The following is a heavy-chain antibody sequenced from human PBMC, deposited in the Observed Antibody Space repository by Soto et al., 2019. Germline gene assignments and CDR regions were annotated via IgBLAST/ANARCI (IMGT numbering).Heavy chain of an antibody. V-gene: IGHV3-74*01. CDR1: GFPFSHYW. D-gene: IGHD3-16*01. CDR2: INPAGTIT. CDR3: TSDSFGLGDT. Sequence: MQMVESGGGSVQPGGSLRLSCAASGFPFSHYWMHWVRQTPGKGLVWVSRINPAGTITNYADSVEGRFTISRDNADSAVFLQMNSLSAEDTAIYFCTSDSFGLGDTWGQGTLVTVSS. J-gene: IGHJ5*02.